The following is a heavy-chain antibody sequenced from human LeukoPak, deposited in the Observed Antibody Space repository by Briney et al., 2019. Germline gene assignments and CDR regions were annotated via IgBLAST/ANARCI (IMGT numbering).Heavy chain of an antibody. CDR3: ARDRDVVVVAATHLFDY. Sequence: GGSLRLSCAASGFTFSSYAMHWVRQAPGKGLEWVSAISYDGSNKYYADSVKGRFTISRDNSKNTLYLQMNSLRAEDTAVYYCARDRDVVVVAATHLFDYWGQGTLVTVSS. J-gene: IGHJ4*02. V-gene: IGHV3-30-3*01. CDR2: ISYDGSNK. D-gene: IGHD2-15*01. CDR1: GFTFSSYA.